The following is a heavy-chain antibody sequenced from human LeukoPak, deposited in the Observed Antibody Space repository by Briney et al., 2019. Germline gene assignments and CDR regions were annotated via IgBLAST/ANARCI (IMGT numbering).Heavy chain of an antibody. CDR3: ASGITMIVVVITTGSSSSWFDP. CDR2: IYYSGST. V-gene: IGHV4-39*07. J-gene: IGHJ5*02. Sequence: SETLSLTCTVSGGSISSSSYYWGWIRQPPGKGLEWIGSIYYSGSTYYNPSLKSRVTISVDTSKNQFSLKLSSVTAADTAVHYCASGITMIVVVITTGSSSSWFDPWGQGTLVTVSS. D-gene: IGHD3-22*01. CDR1: GGSISSSSYY.